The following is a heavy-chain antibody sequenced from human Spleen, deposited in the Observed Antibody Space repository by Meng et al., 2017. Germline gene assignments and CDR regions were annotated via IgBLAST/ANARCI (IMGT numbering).Heavy chain of an antibody. V-gene: IGHV3-21*01. J-gene: IGHJ3*02. CDR3: ASDPFDAFDI. CDR2: ISSSSSYI. Sequence: GESLKISCAASGFTFSSYSMNWVRQAPGKGLEWVSSISSSSSYIYYADSVKGRFTISRDNAKNSLYLQMNSLRAEDTAVYYCASDPFDAFDIWGQGTMVTVSS. CDR1: GFTFSSYS.